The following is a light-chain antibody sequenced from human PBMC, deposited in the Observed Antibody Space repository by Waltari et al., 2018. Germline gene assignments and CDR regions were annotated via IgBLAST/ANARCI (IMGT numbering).Light chain of an antibody. Sequence: SYELTQPPSVSVSPGQTATITCSGDLLPKQFAYWYQQRPGQAPVLLIYKDTGRASGIPERFSGSTSGTTVTLTIAGVQAEDEADYFCQSVDVTALPFGGGTRLTVL. CDR3: QSVDVTALP. CDR2: KDT. CDR1: LLPKQF. J-gene: IGLJ2*01. V-gene: IGLV3-25*03.